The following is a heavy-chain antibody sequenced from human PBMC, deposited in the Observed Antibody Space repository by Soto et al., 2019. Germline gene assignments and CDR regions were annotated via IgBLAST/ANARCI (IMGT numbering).Heavy chain of an antibody. Sequence: SETLSLTCTVSGGSISSGDYYWSWIRQPPGKGLEWIGYIYYSGTTYYNPSLKSRVTISVDTSKNQFSLKVCSVTAADTAVYYCARALIQLWPHYYYGMDVWGQGTTVTV. CDR1: GGSISSGDYY. CDR2: IYYSGTT. CDR3: ARALIQLWPHYYYGMDV. J-gene: IGHJ6*02. D-gene: IGHD5-18*01. V-gene: IGHV4-30-4*01.